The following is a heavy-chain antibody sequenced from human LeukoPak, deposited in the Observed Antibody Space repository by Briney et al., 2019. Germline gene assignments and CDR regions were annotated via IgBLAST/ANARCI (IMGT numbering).Heavy chain of an antibody. CDR1: GFTVSSNY. D-gene: IGHD5-24*01. CDR3: ASQDDYDASDI. CDR2: IYSGGST. J-gene: IGHJ3*02. V-gene: IGHV3-53*01. Sequence: GGSLRLSCAASGFTVSSNYMSWVRQAPGKGLEWVSVIYSGGSTYYADSVKGRFTISRDNSKNTLYLQMNSLRAEDTAVYYCASQDDYDASDIWGQGTMVTVSS.